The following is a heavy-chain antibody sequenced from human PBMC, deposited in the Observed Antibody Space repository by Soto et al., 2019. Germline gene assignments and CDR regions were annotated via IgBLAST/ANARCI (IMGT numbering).Heavy chain of an antibody. CDR1: GASIRSGRYY. J-gene: IGHJ5*01. CDR2: IYYTGTT. D-gene: IGHD3-16*01. Sequence: QVQLQESGPRLVKPSQTLSLTCSVSGASIRSGRYYWSWIRQSPGRGLEWIGYIYYTGTTHYNPAFKSRVTILLDNSKDQFSLTLTSVTAADTAIYYCATVLHDYGTNWVDSWGQGTQVTVSS. CDR3: ATVLHDYGTNWVDS. V-gene: IGHV4-30-4*01.